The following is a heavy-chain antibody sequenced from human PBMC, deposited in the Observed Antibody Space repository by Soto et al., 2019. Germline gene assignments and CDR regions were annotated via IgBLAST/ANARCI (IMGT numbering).Heavy chain of an antibody. D-gene: IGHD4-4*01. V-gene: IGHV3-7*01. CDR1: GFTSSGYW. Sequence: EVQLVQSGGGLVQPGGSLRLSCAASGFTSSGYWMTWVRQAPGKGLEWVANINQDGSEKYYVDSVKGRFTISRDTAKDSLYLQMNSLRDEDTAIYFCARDYSNPRGRFDPWGQGTLVTVSS. CDR2: INQDGSEK. J-gene: IGHJ5*02. CDR3: ARDYSNPRGRFDP.